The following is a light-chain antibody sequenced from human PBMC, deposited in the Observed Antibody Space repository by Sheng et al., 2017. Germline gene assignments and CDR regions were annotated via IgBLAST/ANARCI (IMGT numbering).Light chain of an antibody. CDR2: AAS. V-gene: IGKV3D-20*02. J-gene: IGKJ5*01. Sequence: EIVLTQSPGTLSLSPGEGATLSCRASQSITSRNLAWYQQKPGQAPRLLIYAASGRATGIPDRFSGSGSGTDFILTISRLEPEDFAVYYCQQRSNWPPITFGQGTRLEIK. CDR1: QSITSRN. CDR3: QQRSNWPPIT.